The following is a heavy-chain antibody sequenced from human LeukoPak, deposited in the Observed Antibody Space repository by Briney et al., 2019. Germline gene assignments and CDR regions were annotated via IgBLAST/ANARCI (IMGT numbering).Heavy chain of an antibody. J-gene: IGHJ4*02. CDR2: IHSGGGT. CDR1: GFTVSSNS. D-gene: IGHD4-11*01. V-gene: IGHV3-53*01. Sequence: PGGSLRLSCAASGFTVSSNSMSWVRQAQGKGLEYVSVIHSGGGTYYADSVKGRFTISRDNSKNALYLQMDSLRAEDTAVCYCARGRLAQGGQGTLVIVSS. CDR3: ARGRLAQ.